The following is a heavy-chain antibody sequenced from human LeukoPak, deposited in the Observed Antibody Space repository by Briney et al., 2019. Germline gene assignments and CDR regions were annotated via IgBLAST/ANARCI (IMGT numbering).Heavy chain of an antibody. CDR2: ISATGGTT. J-gene: IGHJ4*02. Sequence: GGSLRLSCAASGITFSSYAMTWVRQAPGKGLEWVSLISATGGTTYYADSVEGRFTISRDNAKNSLYLQMNSLRAEDTAVYYCARESVVTLGNWGQGTLVTVSS. CDR1: GITFSSYA. V-gene: IGHV3-21*01. CDR3: ARESVVTLGN. D-gene: IGHD4-23*01.